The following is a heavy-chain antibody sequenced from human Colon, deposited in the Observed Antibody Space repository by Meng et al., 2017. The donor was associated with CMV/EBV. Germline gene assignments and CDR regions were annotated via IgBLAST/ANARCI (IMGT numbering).Heavy chain of an antibody. D-gene: IGHD2/OR15-2a*01. V-gene: IGHV4-59*01. CDR1: GDSSGSYY. CDR2: VSYTGSA. CDR3: ARAQNVIPELFDS. Sequence: SETLSLTCSVSGDSSGSYYWSWLRQPPGKGLEWIGYVSYTGSATYNPALESRVTISVTTPESQFSLKLSSVTAADSAVYYCARAQNVIPELFDSWGQGTRVTVSS. J-gene: IGHJ4*02.